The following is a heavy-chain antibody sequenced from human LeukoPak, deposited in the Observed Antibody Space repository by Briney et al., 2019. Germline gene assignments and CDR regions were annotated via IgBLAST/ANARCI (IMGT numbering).Heavy chain of an antibody. CDR1: GYSISSGYY. Sequence: SETLSLTCAVSGYSISSGYYWGWIRQPPGKGLEWVGSIYHSGSTYYNPSLKSRVTISVDTSKNQFSLNLNSVTAADTAEYYCARAPGSAYYPYYYMDVWGKGTTVTVSS. J-gene: IGHJ6*03. CDR3: ARAPGSAYYPYYYMDV. CDR2: IYHSGST. D-gene: IGHD6-19*01. V-gene: IGHV4-38-2*01.